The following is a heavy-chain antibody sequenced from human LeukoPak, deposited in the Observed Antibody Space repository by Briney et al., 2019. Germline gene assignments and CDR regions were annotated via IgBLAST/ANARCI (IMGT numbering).Heavy chain of an antibody. J-gene: IGHJ3*02. CDR1: GGSFSGYY. CDR3: ARLSSRAFDI. D-gene: IGHD2-2*01. CDR2: IYTSGST. V-gene: IGHV4-59*10. Sequence: SETLSLTCAVYGGSFSGYYWSWIRQPAGKGLEWIGRIYTSGSTNYNPSLKSRVTMSVDTSKNQFSLKLSSVTAADTAVYYCARLSSRAFDIWGQGTMVTVSS.